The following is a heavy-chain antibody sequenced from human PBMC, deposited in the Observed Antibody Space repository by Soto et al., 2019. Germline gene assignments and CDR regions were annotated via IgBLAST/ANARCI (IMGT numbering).Heavy chain of an antibody. V-gene: IGHV2-5*02. CDR3: AHRPSYCSGGSCYSGFDY. Sequence: GSGPTLVNPTQTLTLTCTFSGFSLNTGGVGVGWIRQAPGKALEWLALIYWDDDKRYSPSLKSRLTITKDTSKNQVVLTMTNMDPVDTATYYCAHRPSYCSGGSCYSGFDYWGQGTLVTVSS. CDR2: IYWDDDK. CDR1: GFSLNTGGVG. D-gene: IGHD2-15*01. J-gene: IGHJ4*02.